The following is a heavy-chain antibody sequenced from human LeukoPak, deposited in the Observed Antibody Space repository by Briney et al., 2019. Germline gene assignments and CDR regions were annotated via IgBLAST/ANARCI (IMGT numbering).Heavy chain of an antibody. CDR2: IWYDGSNK. Sequence: GRSLRLSCAASGFTFTTYGMHWVRQAPGKRLEWVAVIWYDGSNKYYADSVKGRFTISRDNSKNTMYLQMNSLRAEDSAVYYCAKEASSGWYYFDYWGQGTLVTVSS. J-gene: IGHJ4*02. CDR3: AKEASSGWYYFDY. V-gene: IGHV3-33*06. CDR1: GFTFTTYG. D-gene: IGHD6-19*01.